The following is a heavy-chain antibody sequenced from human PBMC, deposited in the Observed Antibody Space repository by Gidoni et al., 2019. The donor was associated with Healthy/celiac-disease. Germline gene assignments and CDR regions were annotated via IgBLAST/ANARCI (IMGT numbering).Heavy chain of an antibody. CDR2: INPSGGST. J-gene: IGHJ4*02. CDR1: GYTFTSYY. V-gene: IGHV1-46*01. Sequence: QVQLVQSGAEVKKPGASVTVSCKASGYTFTSYYMHWVRQAPGQGLEWMGIINPSGGSTSYAQKFQGRVTMTRDTSTSTVYMELSSLRSEDTAVYYCARIYRYYYDSSGYFGYWGQGTLVTVSS. CDR3: ARIYRYYYDSSGYFGY. D-gene: IGHD3-22*01.